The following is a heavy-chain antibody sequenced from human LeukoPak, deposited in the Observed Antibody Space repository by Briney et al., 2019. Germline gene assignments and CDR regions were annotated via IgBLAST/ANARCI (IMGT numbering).Heavy chain of an antibody. D-gene: IGHD3-3*01. V-gene: IGHV3-53*01. CDR3: ARDVSKTIFGAKTDSSAMDV. Sequence: PGGCLRLSCVASGFTVSSNYVRGGRQAPGEGLKWVSFIYSGGRTYYADAVKGRVSISGDKSKDTVDLQINSLRAEDTAVYYCARDVSKTIFGAKTDSSAMDVSGQGTTVTVSS. CDR2: IYSGGRT. J-gene: IGHJ6*02. CDR1: GFTVSSNY.